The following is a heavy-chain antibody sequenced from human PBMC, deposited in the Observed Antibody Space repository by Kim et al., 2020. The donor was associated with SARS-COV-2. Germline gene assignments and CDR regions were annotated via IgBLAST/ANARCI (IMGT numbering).Heavy chain of an antibody. Sequence: GGSLRLSCVASGFTFSSYSMNWVRQAPGKGLEWVSYISSSSSAIYYADSVEGRFTISRDNAKNSLFLQMNSLRDEDTAVYYCARGYCSSTSCPHEVWGQGTTVTVSS. V-gene: IGHV3-48*02. CDR1: GFTFSSYS. CDR2: ISSSSSAI. J-gene: IGHJ6*02. CDR3: ARGYCSSTSCPHEV. D-gene: IGHD2-2*01.